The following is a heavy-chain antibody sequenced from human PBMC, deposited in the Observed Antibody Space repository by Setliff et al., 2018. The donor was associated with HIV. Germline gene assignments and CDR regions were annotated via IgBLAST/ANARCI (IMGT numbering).Heavy chain of an antibody. CDR1: GGSFSGYY. V-gene: IGHV4-34*01. CDR3: ARGKWFDP. Sequence: SETLSLTCAVYGGSFSGYYWSWIRQPPGKGLEWTGEINHGGSTNYNPPRKSRVTISVDTSKNQFSLKLSSVTAADTAVYYCARGKWFDPWGQGTLVPVSS. J-gene: IGHJ5*02. CDR2: INHGGST.